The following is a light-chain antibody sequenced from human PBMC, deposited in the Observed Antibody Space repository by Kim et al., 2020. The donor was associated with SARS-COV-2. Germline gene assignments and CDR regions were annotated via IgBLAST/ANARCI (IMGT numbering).Light chain of an antibody. CDR1: SLRNYY. J-gene: IGLJ3*02. CDR3: NSRDSSGNHWV. V-gene: IGLV3-19*01. Sequence: SSELTQDPAVSVALGQTVRITCQGDSLRNYYASWYQQKPEQAPVLVIYGKNNRPSGIPDGFSGSTSGNTASLTITGVQAEDEADYYCNSRDSSGNHWVFGGGTKLTVL. CDR2: GKN.